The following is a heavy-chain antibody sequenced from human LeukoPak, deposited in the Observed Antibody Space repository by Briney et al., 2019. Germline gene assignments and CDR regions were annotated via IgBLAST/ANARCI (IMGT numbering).Heavy chain of an antibody. Sequence: GASVKVYCKASGYTFTSYYMHWVRQAPGQGLEWMGIINPSGGGTSYAQKFQGRVTMTRDMSTSTVYMELSSLRSEDTAVYYCARGTIRGYCSSTSCPDSSFDIWGQGTMVTVSS. J-gene: IGHJ3*02. CDR2: INPSGGGT. CDR1: GYTFTSYY. CDR3: ARGTIRGYCSSTSCPDSSFDI. V-gene: IGHV1-46*01. D-gene: IGHD2-2*01.